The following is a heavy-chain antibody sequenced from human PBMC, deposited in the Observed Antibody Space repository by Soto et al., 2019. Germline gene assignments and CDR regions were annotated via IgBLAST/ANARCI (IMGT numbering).Heavy chain of an antibody. CDR1: GFTVSSNY. Sequence: EVQLVESGGGLVQPGGSLRLSCAASGFTVSSNYMSWVRQAPGKGLEWVSVIYSGGSTYYADSVKGRFTISRHNSKNTLYLQMNRLRAEDTAVYYCASRHFYGSGGYYNFYWGQGTLVTVSS. D-gene: IGHD3-10*01. CDR2: IYSGGST. CDR3: ASRHFYGSGGYYNFY. J-gene: IGHJ4*02. V-gene: IGHV3-53*04.